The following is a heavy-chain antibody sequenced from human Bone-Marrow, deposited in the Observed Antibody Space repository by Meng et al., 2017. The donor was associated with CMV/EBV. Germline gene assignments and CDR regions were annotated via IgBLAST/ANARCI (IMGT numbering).Heavy chain of an antibody. CDR2: ISSSSSYI. D-gene: IGHD4-23*01. CDR1: GFTFSSYS. Sequence: GESLKISCAASGFTFSSYSMNWVRQAPGKGLEWVSSISSSSSYIYYADSVKGRFTISRDNAKNSLYLQMNSLRAEDTAVYYCARAGGNSIYWYFYLWGRGTLVTVSS. J-gene: IGHJ2*01. V-gene: IGHV3-21*01. CDR3: ARAGGNSIYWYFYL.